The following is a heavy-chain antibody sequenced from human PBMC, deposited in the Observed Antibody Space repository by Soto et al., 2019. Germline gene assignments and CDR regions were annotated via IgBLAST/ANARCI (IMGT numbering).Heavy chain of an antibody. CDR1: GGSISSGGYY. CDR3: AAYYASTY. J-gene: IGHJ4*02. CDR2: IYYSGST. Sequence: QVQLQESGPGLVKPSQTLSLTCTVSGGSISSGGYYWSWIRQHPGKGLEWIGYIYYSGSTYYNPSLTTRVTILVDTSKNQFSLTLRAVTAADTAVYSCAAYYASTYWGQGTLVTVSS. V-gene: IGHV4-31*03. D-gene: IGHD3-22*01.